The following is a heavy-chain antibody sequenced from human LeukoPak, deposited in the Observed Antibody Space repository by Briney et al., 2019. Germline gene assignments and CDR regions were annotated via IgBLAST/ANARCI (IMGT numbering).Heavy chain of an antibody. D-gene: IGHD6-13*01. V-gene: IGHV4-34*01. J-gene: IGHJ4*02. CDR2: INHSGST. CDR3: ARGLRIAAAGTNFDY. Sequence: SETLSLTCAVYGGSSSGYYWSWIRQPPGKGLEWIGEINHSGSTNYNPSLKSRVTISVDTSKNQFSLKLSSVTAADTAVYYCARGLRIAAAGTNFDYWGQGTLVTVSS. CDR1: GGSSSGYY.